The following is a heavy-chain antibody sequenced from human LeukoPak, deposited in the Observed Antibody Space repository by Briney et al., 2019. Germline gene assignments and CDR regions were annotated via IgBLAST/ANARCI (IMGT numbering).Heavy chain of an antibody. CDR1: GFTFSSYN. D-gene: IGHD5-18*01. CDR3: GRDTVGYGGAFDL. Sequence: GGSLRLSCVASGFTFSSYNVHWVRQAPGKGLEWVAVISYDGSNKYYADSVKGRSTISRDNSKNTLYLQVNSLRPEATAVYYCGRDTVGYGGAFDLWGGETMVTVSS. V-gene: IGHV3-30-3*01. J-gene: IGHJ3*01. CDR2: ISYDGSNK.